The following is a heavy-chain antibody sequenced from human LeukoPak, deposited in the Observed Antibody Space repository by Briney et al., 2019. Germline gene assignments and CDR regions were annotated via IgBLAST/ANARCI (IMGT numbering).Heavy chain of an antibody. J-gene: IGHJ4*02. CDR3: AVYSGFDSSGYYRLFFDY. V-gene: IGHV1-58*01. Sequence: TSVKVSCKASGFTFTSSAVQWVRQARGQRLEWIGWIVVGSGNTNYAQKFQERVTITRDMSTSTAYMELSSLRSEDTAVYYCAVYSGFDSSGYYRLFFDYWGQGTLVTVSS. CDR2: IVVGSGNT. D-gene: IGHD3-22*01. CDR1: GFTFTSSA.